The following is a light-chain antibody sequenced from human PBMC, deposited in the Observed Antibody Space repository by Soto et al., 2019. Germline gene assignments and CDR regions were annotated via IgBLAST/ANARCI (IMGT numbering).Light chain of an antibody. J-gene: IGKJ1*01. Sequence: ERILNQSPGTLSLSPGERATLSCRASQSVISRYLAWYQQKPGQAPRLLIYGASTRATGIPDRFSGSGSGTDFTLTISRLEPEDSAVYYCQQYGSSPTWTFGQGTIVDIK. CDR2: GAS. V-gene: IGKV3-20*01. CDR1: QSVISRY. CDR3: QQYGSSPTWT.